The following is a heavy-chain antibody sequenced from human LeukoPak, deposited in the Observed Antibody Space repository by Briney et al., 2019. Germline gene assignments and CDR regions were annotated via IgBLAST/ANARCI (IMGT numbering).Heavy chain of an antibody. CDR2: INHSGST. J-gene: IGHJ3*02. V-gene: IGHV4-34*01. Sequence: SETLSLTCAVYGGSFSGYYWSWIRQPPGKGLEWIGEINHSGSTNYNPSLKSRVTISVDTSKNQFSLKLSSVTAADTAVYYCARQEEYSSSWYDAFDIWGQGTMVTVSS. D-gene: IGHD6-13*01. CDR3: ARQEEYSSSWYDAFDI. CDR1: GGSFSGYY.